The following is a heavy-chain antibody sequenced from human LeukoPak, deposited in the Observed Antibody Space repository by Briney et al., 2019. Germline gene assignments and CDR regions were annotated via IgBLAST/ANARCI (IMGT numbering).Heavy chain of an antibody. J-gene: IGHJ4*02. CDR3: AKETYSSGWYPYFDY. D-gene: IGHD6-19*01. Sequence: GSLRLSCVASGFAFSSYAMSWVRQAPGKGLEWVSGISGSGGSTYYADSVKGRFTISRDNSKNTLFLQMNSLRAEDTAVYYCAKETYSSGWYPYFDYWGQGTLVTVSS. V-gene: IGHV3-23*01. CDR1: GFAFSSYA. CDR2: ISGSGGST.